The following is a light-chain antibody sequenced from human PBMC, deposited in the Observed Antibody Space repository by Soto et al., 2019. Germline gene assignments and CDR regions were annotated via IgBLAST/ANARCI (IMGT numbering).Light chain of an antibody. CDR3: QQYFNWPLTWT. J-gene: IGKJ1*01. Sequence: EVVLTQSPATLSVSAGGTVTLSSRASQSVRTNVAWYQQIPGQAPRLLVYGASTRATGVPARFTGSGSGIEFSLTISSLLSEDSAFYYCQQYFNWPLTWTFGPGTKVQIK. CDR1: QSVRTN. CDR2: GAS. V-gene: IGKV3-15*01.